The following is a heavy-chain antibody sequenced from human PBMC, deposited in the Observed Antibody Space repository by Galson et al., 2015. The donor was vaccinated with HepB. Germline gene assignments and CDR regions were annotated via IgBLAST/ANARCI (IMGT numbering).Heavy chain of an antibody. CDR3: ARTYYYGSGSYFDAFHI. Sequence: SETLSLTCTVSGASISGYYWTWIRQPPGKGLEWIGYIYYSGSTNYNPSLKSRVTIIADTSKNQFSLQLRSVTAADTAIYYCARTYYYGSGSYFDAFHIWGQGTVVTVFS. D-gene: IGHD3-10*01. V-gene: IGHV4-59*01. CDR1: GASISGYY. J-gene: IGHJ3*02. CDR2: IYYSGST.